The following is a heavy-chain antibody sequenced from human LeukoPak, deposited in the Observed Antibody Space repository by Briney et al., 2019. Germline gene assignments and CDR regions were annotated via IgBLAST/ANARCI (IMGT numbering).Heavy chain of an antibody. CDR2: TYHTGII. J-gene: IGHJ4*02. Sequence: KSSETLSLTCAVSGGSISSSNWWTWVRQPPGKGLEWIGETYHTGIINSNPSLKSRVTISVDKSMNQFSLRLTSVTAADTAVYFCARGGGSHYEIDYWGQGTLVTVSS. CDR3: ARGGGSHYEIDY. CDR1: GGSISSSNW. D-gene: IGHD3-10*01. V-gene: IGHV4-4*02.